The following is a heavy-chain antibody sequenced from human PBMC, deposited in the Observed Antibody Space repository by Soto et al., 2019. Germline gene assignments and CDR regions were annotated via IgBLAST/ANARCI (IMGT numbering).Heavy chain of an antibody. CDR1: GGSISRRRYY. V-gene: IGHV4-39*01. CDR2: IYYSGST. CDR3: ARQRAYSSSWNRLYFDY. Sequence: SGTLSLDRTVSGGSISRRRYYLGWVRQPPGKGLEWIGSIYYSGSTYYNPSLKSRVTISVDTSKNQFSLKLSSVTAADTAVYYCARQRAYSSSWNRLYFDYWGQGTLVTVSS. D-gene: IGHD6-13*01. J-gene: IGHJ4*02.